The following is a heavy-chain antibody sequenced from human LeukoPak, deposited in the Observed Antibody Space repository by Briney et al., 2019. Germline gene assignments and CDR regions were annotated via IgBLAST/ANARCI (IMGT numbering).Heavy chain of an antibody. J-gene: IGHJ6*03. Sequence: GGSLRLSCAASGFTFSNAWMSWVRQAPGKGLEWVGGIKSKTDGCSTDYAAPVKRRFTISRDDSKNTLYLQMNSLKTEDTAVYYCTTADSSGYYFYVYYYMDVWGKGTTVTVSS. CDR3: TTADSSGYYFYVYYYMDV. D-gene: IGHD3-22*01. CDR2: IKSKTDGCST. V-gene: IGHV3-15*01. CDR1: GFTFSNAW.